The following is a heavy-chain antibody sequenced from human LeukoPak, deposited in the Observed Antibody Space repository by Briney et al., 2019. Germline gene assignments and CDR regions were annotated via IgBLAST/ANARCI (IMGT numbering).Heavy chain of an antibody. CDR3: AKDNAGGGY. Sequence: QPGRSLRLSCAASGFTFDDYAMHWVRQAPGKGLEWVSGISWNSGSIGYADSVKGRFTISRDNAKNSLYLQMNSLRAEDTALYYCAKDNAGGGYWGQGTLVTVSS. D-gene: IGHD1-14*01. V-gene: IGHV3-9*01. CDR1: GFTFDDYA. CDR2: ISWNSGSI. J-gene: IGHJ4*02.